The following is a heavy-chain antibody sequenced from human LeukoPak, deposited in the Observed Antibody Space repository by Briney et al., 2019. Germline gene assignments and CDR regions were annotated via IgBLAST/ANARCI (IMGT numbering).Heavy chain of an antibody. J-gene: IGHJ4*02. D-gene: IGHD7-27*01. CDR1: GFTFSSYA. Sequence: GGSLRLSCAASGFTFSSYAMHWVRQAPGKGLEWVAVISYDGSNKYYADSVKGRFTISRDNFKNALYLQMNSLRVEDTAVYYCAIDPNWGTHSWGQGVLVTVSS. CDR3: AIDPNWGTHS. V-gene: IGHV3-30-3*01. CDR2: ISYDGSNK.